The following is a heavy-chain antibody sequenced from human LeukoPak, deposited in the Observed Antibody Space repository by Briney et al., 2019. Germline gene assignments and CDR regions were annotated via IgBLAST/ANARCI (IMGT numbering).Heavy chain of an antibody. CDR1: GFTFSSYA. D-gene: IGHD3-9*01. CDR2: ISYDGSNK. CDR3: ARHSLLGYYDLLTGYYTRGWFDP. V-gene: IGHV3-30*04. Sequence: PGGSLRLSCAASGFTFSSYAMHWVRQAPGTGLELVAVISYDGSNKYYSDSVKGRFTISRDNSKNTLYLQMNSVSAEDTAVSYCARHSLLGYYDLLTGYYTRGWFDPWGQGTLVTVSS. J-gene: IGHJ5*02.